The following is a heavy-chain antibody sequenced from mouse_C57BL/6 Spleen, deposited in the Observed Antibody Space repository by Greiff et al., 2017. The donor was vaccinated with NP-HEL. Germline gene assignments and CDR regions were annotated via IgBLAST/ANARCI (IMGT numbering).Heavy chain of an antibody. J-gene: IGHJ2*01. CDR3: ARGLTGNYFDY. CDR2: LYPGDGDT. CDR1: GYAFSSYW. V-gene: IGHV1-80*01. Sequence: VQLQQSGAELVKPGASVKISCKASGYAFSSYWMNWVKQRPGKGLEWIGQLYPGDGDTNYNGKFKGKATLTADKSSSTAYMQLSSLTSEDSAVYFCARGLTGNYFDYWGQGTTLTVSS. D-gene: IGHD4-1*01.